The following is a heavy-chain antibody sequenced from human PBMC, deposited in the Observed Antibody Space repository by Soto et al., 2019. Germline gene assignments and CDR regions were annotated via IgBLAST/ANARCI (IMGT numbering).Heavy chain of an antibody. V-gene: IGHV3-21*01. J-gene: IGHJ4*02. CDR2: ISSSSSYI. Sequence: PXGSLRLSCAASGFTFSSYSMNWVRQAPGKGLEWVSSISSSSSYIYYADSVKGRFTISRDNAKNSLYLQMNSLRAEDTAVYYCARGSRITGSPNYFDYWGQGTLVTVSS. CDR1: GFTFSSYS. CDR3: ARGSRITGSPNYFDY. D-gene: IGHD1-20*01.